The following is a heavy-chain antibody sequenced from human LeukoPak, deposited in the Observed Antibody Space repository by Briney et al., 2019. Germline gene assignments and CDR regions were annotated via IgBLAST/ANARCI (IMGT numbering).Heavy chain of an antibody. CDR1: GWSFSGYY. CDR2: INHSGST. J-gene: IGHJ6*03. D-gene: IGHD2-2*01. CDR3: ARGRGEYCRTTSCHHHYYYMDV. Sequence: SETLSLTCAVSGWSFSGYYWSWIRQPPGKGLEWIGEINHSGSTNYNPSLKSRVTISVDTSKNQFSLKLSSVTAADTAVYYCARGRGEYCRTTSCHHHYYYMDVWGKGTTVTVSS. V-gene: IGHV4-34*01.